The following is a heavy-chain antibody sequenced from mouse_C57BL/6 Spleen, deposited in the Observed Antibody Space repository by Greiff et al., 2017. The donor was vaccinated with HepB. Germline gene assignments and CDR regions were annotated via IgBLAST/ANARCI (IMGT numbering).Heavy chain of an antibody. J-gene: IGHJ4*01. CDR2: IRLKSDNYAT. CDR1: GFTFSNYW. CDR3: TVGVYYAMDY. V-gene: IGHV6-3*01. Sequence: DVKLQESGGGLVQPGGSMKLSCVASGFTFSNYWMNWVRQSPEKGLEWVAQIRLKSDNYATHYAESVKGRFTISRDDSKSSVYLQMNNLRAEDTGIYYCTVGVYYAMDYWGQGTSVTVSS.